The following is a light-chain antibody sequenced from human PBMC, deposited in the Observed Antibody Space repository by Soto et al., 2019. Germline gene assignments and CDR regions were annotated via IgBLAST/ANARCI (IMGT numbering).Light chain of an antibody. Sequence: DIQMTQSPSSLSASVGDRVTVTCRASQYLSKYVHWYQQTPGKAPKLLISSASTLENGVPSRFRGSGSGTDFTLTISSLQPEESAIYDCQQSYNTPRTFGQGNRVEI. CDR3: QQSYNTPRT. J-gene: IGKJ1*01. CDR2: SAS. CDR1: QYLSKY. V-gene: IGKV1-39*01.